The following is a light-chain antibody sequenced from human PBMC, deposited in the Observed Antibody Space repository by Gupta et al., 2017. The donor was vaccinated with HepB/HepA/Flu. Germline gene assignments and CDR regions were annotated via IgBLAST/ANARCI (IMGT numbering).Light chain of an antibody. V-gene: IGKV3-15*01. CDR1: QSVSSN. J-gene: IGKJ1*01. Sequence: EIVMTQSPATLSVSPGERATLSCRASQSVSSNLAWYQQKPGQAPRLLIYGASTRDTGIPARFSGSGSGKEVTLTISSRQSEDFAGYYCQQYNNWPPWTFGQGTKVEIK. CDR3: QQYNNWPPWT. CDR2: GAS.